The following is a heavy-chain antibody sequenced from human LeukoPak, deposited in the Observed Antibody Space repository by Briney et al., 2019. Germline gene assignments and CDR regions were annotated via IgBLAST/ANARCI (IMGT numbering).Heavy chain of an antibody. CDR3: ARDEHSSGWSFDN. CDR1: GGSISSYY. J-gene: IGHJ4*02. V-gene: IGHV4-59*12. D-gene: IGHD6-19*01. Sequence: SETLSLTCTVSGGSISSYYWSWIRQPPGKGLEWIGSIYYSGSTYYNPSLKSRVTISVDRSKNQFSLNVSSVTAADTGVYYCARDEHSSGWSFDNWGQGTLVTVSS. CDR2: IYYSGST.